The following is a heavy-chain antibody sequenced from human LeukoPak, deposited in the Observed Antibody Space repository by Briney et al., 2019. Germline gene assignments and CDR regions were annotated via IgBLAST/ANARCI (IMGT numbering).Heavy chain of an antibody. J-gene: IGHJ5*02. CDR3: TKGDDYGANTRLPKYNWFDP. Sequence: GGSLRLSCAASGFTFSFCAMHWVRQAPGKGLEWVAFIRYDGNIKNYADSVKGRFTISRDNSRDTLYLQMNSLRAEDTAVYYCTKGDDYGANTRLPKYNWFDPWGQGTLVTVSS. V-gene: IGHV3-30*02. D-gene: IGHD4-23*01. CDR2: IRYDGNIK. CDR1: GFTFSFCA.